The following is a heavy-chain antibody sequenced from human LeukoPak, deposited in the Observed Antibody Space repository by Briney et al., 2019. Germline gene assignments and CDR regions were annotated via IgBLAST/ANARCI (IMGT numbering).Heavy chain of an antibody. J-gene: IGHJ4*02. CDR3: AKEEDSYGYFDH. D-gene: IGHD5-18*01. CDR1: GFTFSNAW. Sequence: GGSLRLSCAASGFTFSNAWMSWVRQAPGKGLEWVGRIKSKTDGGTTDYAAPVKGRFTISRDNSKNTLYLQMNSLRAEDTAVYYCAKEEDSYGYFDHWGQGTLVTVSS. CDR2: IKSKTDGGTT. V-gene: IGHV3-15*01.